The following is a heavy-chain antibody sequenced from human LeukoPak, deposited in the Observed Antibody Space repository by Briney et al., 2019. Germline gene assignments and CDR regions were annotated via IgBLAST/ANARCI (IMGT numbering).Heavy chain of an antibody. CDR1: GVSLSTSGVG. Sequence: SGPTLVKPTQTLTLTCTFSGVSLSTSGVGGGWIRQPPGKARERLALIYWDDDKRYSTSLKSRLTITKHTSKNQVVLTMTNMDPVDTATYYCAHGRRGSSGYYRDYWGQGTLVTVSS. V-gene: IGHV2-5*02. J-gene: IGHJ4*02. D-gene: IGHD3-22*01. CDR3: AHGRRGSSGYYRDY. CDR2: IYWDDDK.